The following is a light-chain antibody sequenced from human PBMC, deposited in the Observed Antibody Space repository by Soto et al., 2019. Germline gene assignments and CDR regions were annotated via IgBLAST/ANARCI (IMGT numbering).Light chain of an antibody. V-gene: IGKV3-11*01. CDR1: QSVSSY. Sequence: EIVLTQSPATLSLSPGERATLSCRASQSVSSYLAWYQQKPGQAPRLLIYDASNRATGIPARFSGSGSGTDFTPTISSLEPEDFAVYYCQQRGTFGQGTKVEIK. J-gene: IGKJ1*01. CDR3: QQRGT. CDR2: DAS.